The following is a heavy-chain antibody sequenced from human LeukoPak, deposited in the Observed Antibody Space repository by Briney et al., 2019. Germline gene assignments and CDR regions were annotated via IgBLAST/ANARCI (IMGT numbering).Heavy chain of an antibody. Sequence: GGSLRLSCAASRFTFSSYSMNWVRQAPGKGLEWVSSISSSSDYIYYADSVKGRFTISRDNARNSLYLQMNSLRVEDTAVYYCAKSESLWFGEYAFDIWGQGTMVTVSS. D-gene: IGHD3-10*01. CDR3: AKSESLWFGEYAFDI. J-gene: IGHJ3*02. V-gene: IGHV3-21*01. CDR2: ISSSSDYI. CDR1: RFTFSSYS.